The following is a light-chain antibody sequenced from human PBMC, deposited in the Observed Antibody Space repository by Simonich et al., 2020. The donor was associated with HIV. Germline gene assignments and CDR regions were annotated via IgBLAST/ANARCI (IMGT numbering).Light chain of an antibody. Sequence: QLVLTQSSSASASLGSSVKLTCTLSSGHSSYIIPWHQQQPGKAPRYLMKLEGSGSYNKGSAVPYRFSGSSSGADRYLTISNLQSEDEADYYCETWDSNSWVFGGGTKLTVL. CDR1: SGHSSYI. CDR2: LEGSGSY. J-gene: IGLJ3*02. CDR3: ETWDSNSWV. V-gene: IGLV4-60*03.